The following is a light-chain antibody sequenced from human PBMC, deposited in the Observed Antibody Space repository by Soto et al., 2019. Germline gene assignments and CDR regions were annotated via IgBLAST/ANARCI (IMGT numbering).Light chain of an antibody. Sequence: DIQMTQSPSSLSASVGDRVTITCRASQSISSYLNWYQQKPGKAPKLLIYAASSLQSGVPSRFIGSGSGTDFTLTISSLHPEDVATYYCQQSYSTSPLTVGGGPNVEIK. CDR3: QQSYSTSPLT. CDR1: QSISSY. CDR2: AAS. J-gene: IGKJ4*01. V-gene: IGKV1-39*01.